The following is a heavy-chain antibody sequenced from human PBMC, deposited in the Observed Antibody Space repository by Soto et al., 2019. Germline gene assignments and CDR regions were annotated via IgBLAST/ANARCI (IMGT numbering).Heavy chain of an antibody. CDR1: GGSFSCYY. CDR3: ARYVPXLRFLEWSTRPHNWFDP. Sequence: SETLSLTCAVYGGSFSCYYWSWIRQPPGKGLEWIGEINHSGSTNYNPSLKSRVTISVDTSKNQFSLKLSSVTAADTAVYYCARYVPXLRFLEWSTRPHNWFDPWGQGTLVTVSS. V-gene: IGHV4-34*01. D-gene: IGHD3-3*01. CDR2: INHSGST. J-gene: IGHJ5*02.